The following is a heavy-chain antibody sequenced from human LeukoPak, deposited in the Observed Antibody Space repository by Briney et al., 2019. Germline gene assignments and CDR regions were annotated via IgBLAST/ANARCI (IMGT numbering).Heavy chain of an antibody. Sequence: ASVKVSCKASGYTFTNYYMHWVRQAPGQELEWMGLINPTGSSTSYAQKFQGRVTMTRDMSTSTVYMELSSLRSEDTAVYYCARTLSYSSGRGDYFDYWGQGTLVTVSS. V-gene: IGHV1-46*01. D-gene: IGHD6-19*01. J-gene: IGHJ4*02. CDR3: ARTLSYSSGRGDYFDY. CDR2: INPTGSST. CDR1: GYTFTNYY.